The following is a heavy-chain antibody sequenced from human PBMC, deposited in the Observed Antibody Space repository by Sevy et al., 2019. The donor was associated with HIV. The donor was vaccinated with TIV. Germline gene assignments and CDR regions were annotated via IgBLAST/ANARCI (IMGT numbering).Heavy chain of an antibody. CDR2: ISGSGCST. CDR1: GFTFSSYA. J-gene: IGHJ4*02. CDR3: AKSPHWSVRGVITY. D-gene: IGHD3-10*01. Sequence: GGSLRLPCAASGFTFSSYAMSWVRQAPGKGLEWVSAISGSGCSTYYANTEKGRVTLCINNSKNTLKLQMNSLRTEDTAEEYSAKSPHWSVRGVITYWGQGTLVTVSS. V-gene: IGHV3-23*01.